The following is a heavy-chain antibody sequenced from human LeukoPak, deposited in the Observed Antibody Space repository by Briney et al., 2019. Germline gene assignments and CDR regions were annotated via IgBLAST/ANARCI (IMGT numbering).Heavy chain of an antibody. CDR2: IASETYGGTA. CDR3: TRDQTPYY. CDR1: GFTFGDYA. Sequence: GGSLRLSCTASGFTFGDYAMTWVRQAPGKGLEWVGFIASETYGGTAEYAASVKGRFTISRGDSKSIVYLQMNSLKTEDTAVYYCTRDQTPYYWGQGTLVTVSS. J-gene: IGHJ4*02. V-gene: IGHV3-49*04.